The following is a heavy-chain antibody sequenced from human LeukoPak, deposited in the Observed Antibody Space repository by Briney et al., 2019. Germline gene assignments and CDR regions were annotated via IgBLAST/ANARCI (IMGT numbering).Heavy chain of an antibody. CDR3: ARVGIGSSTAYGSATFDY. V-gene: IGHV1-46*01. Sequence: ASVKVSCKASGYTFSSYYMHWVRQAPGQGLEWMGIINPSGGSTSYAQKFQGRVTMTRHTSTSTVYMELSSLRSEDTAAYYCARVGIGSSTAYGSATFDYWGQGTLVIVSS. CDR2: INPSGGST. J-gene: IGHJ4*02. D-gene: IGHD2-2*01. CDR1: GYTFSSYY.